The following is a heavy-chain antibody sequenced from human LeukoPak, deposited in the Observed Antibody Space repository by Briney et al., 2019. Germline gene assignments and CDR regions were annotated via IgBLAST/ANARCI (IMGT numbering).Heavy chain of an antibody. CDR3: AKDLGVGAITNYYYYMDV. J-gene: IGHJ6*03. CDR2: ISGSGGST. D-gene: IGHD1-26*01. V-gene: IGHV3-23*01. CDR1: GFTFSSYA. Sequence: GGSLRLSCAASGFTFSSYAVSWVRQAPGKGLEWVSAISGSGGSTYYADSVKGRFTISRDNSKNTLYLQMNSLRAEDTAVYYCAKDLGVGAITNYYYYMDVWGKGTTVTVSS.